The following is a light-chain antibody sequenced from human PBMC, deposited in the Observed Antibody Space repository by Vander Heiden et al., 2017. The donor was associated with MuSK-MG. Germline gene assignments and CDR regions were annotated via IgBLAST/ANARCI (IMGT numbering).Light chain of an antibody. CDR1: QSINNY. Sequence: DIQMTQSPSSLSASVGDRVTITCRASQSINNYLNWYQQKPEKAPKFLIYAASSLQSGVPSRFSGSGSGTDFTLTIISLQPEEFATYYCQHSYSTPSRTFGQGTKLEIK. CDR3: QHSYSTPSRT. CDR2: AAS. V-gene: IGKV1-39*01. J-gene: IGKJ2*01.